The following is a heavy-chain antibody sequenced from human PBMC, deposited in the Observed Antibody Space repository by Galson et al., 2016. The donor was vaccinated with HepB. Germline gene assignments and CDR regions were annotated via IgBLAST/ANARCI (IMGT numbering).Heavy chain of an antibody. J-gene: IGHJ5*02. CDR2: ISVGGGDT. CDR3: ANIPLPRWSRWFDP. V-gene: IGHV3-23*01. CDR1: GLTFSNYP. D-gene: IGHD4-23*01. Sequence: SLRLSCADSGLTFSNYPMNWVRQAPGKGLEWVSTISVGGGDTYYADSLRGRFTISRDDSKKTLYLQMRNLRAEDTAVCYCANIPLPRWSRWFDPWGQGTLVTVSS.